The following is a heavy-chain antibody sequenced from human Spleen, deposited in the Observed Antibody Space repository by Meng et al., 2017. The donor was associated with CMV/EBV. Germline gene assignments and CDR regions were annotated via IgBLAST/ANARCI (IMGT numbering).Heavy chain of an antibody. CDR3: ARAGAAVTTNFDF. Sequence: KASGYNFDIYGITWVRQAPGQGLEWVGWVSAENGDTDYGQKFQGRVTVTAGTFTNTAYMEMRSLRSDDSAMYYCARAGAAVTTNFDFWGQGTLVTVSS. CDR2: VSAENGDT. D-gene: IGHD4-17*01. J-gene: IGHJ4*02. V-gene: IGHV1-18*01. CDR1: GYNFDIYG.